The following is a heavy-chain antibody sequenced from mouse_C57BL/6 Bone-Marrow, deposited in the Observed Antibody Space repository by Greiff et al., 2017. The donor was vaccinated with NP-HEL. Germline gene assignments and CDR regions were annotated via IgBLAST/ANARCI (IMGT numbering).Heavy chain of an antibody. Sequence: EVHLVESGGGLVKPGGSLKLSCAASGFTFSDYGMHWVRQAPEKGLEWVAYISSGSSTIYYADTVKGRFTISRDNAKNTLFLQMTSLRSEDTAMYYCARGPIYYYFFDYWGQGTTLTVSS. CDR3: ARGPIYYYFFDY. D-gene: IGHD1-1*01. CDR1: GFTFSDYG. CDR2: ISSGSSTI. J-gene: IGHJ2*01. V-gene: IGHV5-17*01.